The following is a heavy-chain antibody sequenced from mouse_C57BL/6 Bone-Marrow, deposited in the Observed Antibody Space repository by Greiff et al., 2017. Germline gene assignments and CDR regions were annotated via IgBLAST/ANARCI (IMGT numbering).Heavy chain of an antibody. CDR3: ARDLSNYLSDWYFDV. CDR1: GYTFTSYW. D-gene: IGHD2-5*01. CDR2: IYPGSGST. Sequence: VQLQQPGAELVKPGASVKMSCKASGYTFTSYWITWVKQRPGQGLEWIGDIYPGSGSTNYNEKFKSKATLTVDTSSSTAYMQLSSLTSEDSAVYYCARDLSNYLSDWYFDVWGTGTTVTVSS. J-gene: IGHJ1*03. V-gene: IGHV1-55*01.